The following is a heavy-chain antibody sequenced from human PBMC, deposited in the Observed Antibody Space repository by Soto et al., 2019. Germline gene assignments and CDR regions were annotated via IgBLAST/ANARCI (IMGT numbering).Heavy chain of an antibody. Sequence: SETLSLTCTVSGGSISSGGYYWSWIRQPPGKGLEWIGYIYYSGSTNYNPSLKSRVTISVDTSKNQFSLKLSSVTAADTAVYYCARAGTQWLRPRGWFDPWGQGTLVTVSS. CDR1: GGSISSGGYY. V-gene: IGHV4-61*08. CDR2: IYYSGST. J-gene: IGHJ5*02. CDR3: ARAGTQWLRPRGWFDP. D-gene: IGHD5-12*01.